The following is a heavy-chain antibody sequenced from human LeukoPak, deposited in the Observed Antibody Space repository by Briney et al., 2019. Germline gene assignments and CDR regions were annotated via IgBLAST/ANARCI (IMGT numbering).Heavy chain of an antibody. CDR3: ARRMATIRVFDF. CDR1: GFTFSRYA. Sequence: PGGSLRLSCAASGFTFSRYALHWVRQAPGKGLKWVAVISNDGSKKDYADSVKGRFTISRDNSKNTLYLQMNSLRAEDTAVYYCARRMATIRVFDFWGQGTLVTVSS. V-gene: IGHV3-30*14. J-gene: IGHJ4*02. D-gene: IGHD5-24*01. CDR2: ISNDGSKK.